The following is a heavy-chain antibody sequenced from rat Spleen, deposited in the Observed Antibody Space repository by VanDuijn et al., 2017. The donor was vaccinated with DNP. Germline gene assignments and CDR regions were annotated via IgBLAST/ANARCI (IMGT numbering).Heavy chain of an antibody. J-gene: IGHJ2*01. CDR2: IWNTGGT. CDR3: ARDWGSGYYLDY. D-gene: IGHD2-3*01. Sequence: QVQLKESGPGLVQSSQTLSLTCTVAGFSLTSYNVHWVRQPPGKGLEWVGAIWNTGGTRYYSGLNSRLIISKDDSRSQVFLDMNSLQTEDTATYYCARDWGSGYYLDYWGQGVMVTVSS. CDR1: GFSLTSYN. V-gene: IGHV2-41*01.